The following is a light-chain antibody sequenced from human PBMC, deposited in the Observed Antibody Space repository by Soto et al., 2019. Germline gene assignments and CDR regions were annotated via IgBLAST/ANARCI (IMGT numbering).Light chain of an antibody. Sequence: EIVLTQSPATLSLSPGARATLSCRASQSISSYLAWYQQKPGQAPRLLIYDASNRATGVPDRFSGSGSGTDFTLTISSLEPEDFAVYYCQQRSNWPRLTFGGGTRVEIK. CDR2: DAS. CDR3: QQRSNWPRLT. J-gene: IGKJ4*01. CDR1: QSISSY. V-gene: IGKV3-11*01.